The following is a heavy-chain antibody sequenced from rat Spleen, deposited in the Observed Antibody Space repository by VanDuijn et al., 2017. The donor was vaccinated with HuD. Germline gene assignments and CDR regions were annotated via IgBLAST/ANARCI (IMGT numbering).Heavy chain of an antibody. V-gene: IGHV5-25*01. D-gene: IGHD2-2*01. Sequence: EVQLVESGGGLVQPGRSMKLSCAASGFTFNNYYMAWVRQAPTKGLEWVASISTGGGKTYYRDSVKGRFTISRDNAKSTLYLQMDSLRSEDTATYYCTRGWIRQYYFDYWGQGVMVTVSS. CDR1: GFTFNNYY. CDR3: TRGWIRQYYFDY. J-gene: IGHJ2*01. CDR2: ISTGGGKT.